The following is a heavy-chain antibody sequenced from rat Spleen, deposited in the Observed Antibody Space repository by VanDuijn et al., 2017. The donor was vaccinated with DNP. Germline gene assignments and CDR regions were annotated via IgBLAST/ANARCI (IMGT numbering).Heavy chain of an antibody. V-gene: IGHV5-58*01. J-gene: IGHJ2*01. CDR1: GFTFSSYW. Sequence: EVHLVETGGGLVQPGRSLKLSCVASGFTFSSYWMYWIRQAPGKGLEWVASIKTDGGSTYYSDSVKGRFPISRYNAENPVYLQMNSLRSEDTDTYYCARLNYGGYSDYWGQGVMVTVSS. CDR3: ARLNYGGYSDY. CDR2: IKTDGGST. D-gene: IGHD1-11*01.